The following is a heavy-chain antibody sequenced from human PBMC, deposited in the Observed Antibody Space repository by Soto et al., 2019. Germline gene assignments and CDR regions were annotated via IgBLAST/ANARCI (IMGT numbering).Heavy chain of an antibody. Sequence: PGGSLRLSCAASGFTFSRSGMHWVRQAPGKGLEWVSSISSGGGSPYYADSVKGRFTISRNNSKNTLFLQMNSLRAEDTAVYYCAKGDGRIVPRHFDYWGQGTLVTVSS. V-gene: IGHV3-23*01. CDR1: GFTFSRSG. CDR3: AKGDGRIVPRHFDY. D-gene: IGHD1-26*01. CDR2: ISSGGGSP. J-gene: IGHJ4*02.